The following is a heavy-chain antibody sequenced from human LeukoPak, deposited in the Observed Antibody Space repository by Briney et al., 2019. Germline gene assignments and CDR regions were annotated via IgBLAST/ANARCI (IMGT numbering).Heavy chain of an antibody. CDR3: ARGGRVVVAATAVDY. V-gene: IGHV4-59*01. Sequence: PSETLSLTCTVSGGSISSYYRSWTRQPPGKGLEWIGYIYDSGSTNYNPSLKSRVTISVDTSKNQFSLKLSSVTAADTAVYYCARGGRVVVAATAVDYWGQGTLVTVSS. J-gene: IGHJ4*02. CDR1: GGSISSYY. CDR2: IYDSGST. D-gene: IGHD2-15*01.